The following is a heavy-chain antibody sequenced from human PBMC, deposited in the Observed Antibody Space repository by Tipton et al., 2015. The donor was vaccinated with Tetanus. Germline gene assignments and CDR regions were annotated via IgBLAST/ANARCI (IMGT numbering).Heavy chain of an antibody. Sequence: TLSLTCAVSGVSISTSDWWSWVRQPPGKGLEWIGEIFHDGTTNYNPSLKSRVTISVDKSKSQFSLKWTSVTAADTAVYYCASHLGSCTSTSCQPFAYWGQGTPVTVSS. CDR1: GVSISTSDW. V-gene: IGHV4-4*02. CDR2: IFHDGTT. J-gene: IGHJ4*02. D-gene: IGHD2-2*01. CDR3: ASHLGSCTSTSCQPFAY.